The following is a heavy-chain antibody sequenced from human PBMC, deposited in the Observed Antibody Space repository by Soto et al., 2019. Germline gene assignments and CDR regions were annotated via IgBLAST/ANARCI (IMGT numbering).Heavy chain of an antibody. CDR1: GYTFTSYG. CDR2: ISAYNGNT. V-gene: IGHV1-18*01. Sequence: GASVKVSCKASGYTFTSYGISWVRQAPGQGLEWMGWISAYNGNTNYAQKLQGRVTMTTDTSTSTAYMKLRSLRSDDTAVYYCVRDIGAQTYYYDSSGYYDAFDIWGQGTMVTVSS. J-gene: IGHJ3*02. CDR3: VRDIGAQTYYYDSSGYYDAFDI. D-gene: IGHD3-22*01.